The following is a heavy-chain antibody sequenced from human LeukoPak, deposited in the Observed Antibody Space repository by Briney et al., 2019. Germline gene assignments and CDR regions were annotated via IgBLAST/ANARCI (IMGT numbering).Heavy chain of an antibody. CDR2: ISSSSSTI. CDR1: GFTFSSYS. D-gene: IGHD3-10*01. V-gene: IGHV3-48*01. CDR3: ATEREITMVRGVIVY. J-gene: IGHJ4*02. Sequence: GGSLRLSXAASGFTFSSYSMNWVRQIPGKGLEWVSYISSSSSTIDYADSVKGGFTISRDNAKNSLYLQMNSLRAEDTAVYYCATEREITMVRGVIVYWGQGTLVTVSS.